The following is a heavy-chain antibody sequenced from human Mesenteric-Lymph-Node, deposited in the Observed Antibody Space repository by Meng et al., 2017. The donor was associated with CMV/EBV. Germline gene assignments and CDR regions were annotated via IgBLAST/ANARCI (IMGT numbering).Heavy chain of an antibody. V-gene: IGHV3-9*01. Sequence: SLKISCAASGFTYPDAAMHWVRQAPGKGLEWVSGIFWSGVADYADSVKGRFVVSRDNARHSQYLQMNSLRPEDTALYYCIKETNAGGADVWGQGTRVTVSS. CDR3: IKETNAGGADV. J-gene: IGHJ6*02. D-gene: IGHD4-17*01. CDR1: GFTYPDAA. CDR2: IFWSGVA.